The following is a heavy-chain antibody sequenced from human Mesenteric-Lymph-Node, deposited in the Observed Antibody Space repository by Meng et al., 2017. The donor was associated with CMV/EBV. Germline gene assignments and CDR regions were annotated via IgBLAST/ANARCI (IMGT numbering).Heavy chain of an antibody. CDR2: INPNSGGT. Sequence: ASVKVSCKASGYTFTDSYMQWIRQAPGQGLEWMGWINPNSGGTNYAQKFQGRVTMTRDTSINTAYMELSRLRSDDTAVYYCARGDIVVVPATYYYYGMDVWGQGTTVTVSS. D-gene: IGHD2-2*01. J-gene: IGHJ6*02. CDR1: GYTFTDSY. CDR3: ARGDIVVVPATYYYYGMDV. V-gene: IGHV1-2*02.